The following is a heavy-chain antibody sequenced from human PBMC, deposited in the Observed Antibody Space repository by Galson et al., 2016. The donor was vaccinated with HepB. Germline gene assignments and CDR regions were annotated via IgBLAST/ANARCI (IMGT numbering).Heavy chain of an antibody. V-gene: IGHV3-66*01. D-gene: IGHD2-15*01. CDR2: IYSGGST. CDR1: GFTVSNNY. CDR3: ARNRPCSGGSCYGA. J-gene: IGHJ5*02. Sequence: SLRLSCAASGFTVSNNYMRWVRQAPGKGLEWVSLIYSGGSTYYADSVKGRFTISRDSSKNTLYLQMNSLRAEDTAVYYCARNRPCSGGSCYGAWGQGTLVTVSS.